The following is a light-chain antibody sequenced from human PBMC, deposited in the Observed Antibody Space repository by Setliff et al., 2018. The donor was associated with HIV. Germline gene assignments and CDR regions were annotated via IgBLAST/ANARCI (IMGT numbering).Light chain of an antibody. CDR2: EVT. CDR1: SSDVGAYDY. CDR3: CSYARGTTYV. V-gene: IGLV2-23*02. J-gene: IGLJ1*01. Sequence: QSALTQPASMSGSPGQSITVSCTGTSSDVGAYDYVSWYQQHPGKAPRLMIYEVTKRPSGVSSRFSGSKSGNTAALTISGLRAEDEGDYYCCSYARGTTYVFGTGTKV.